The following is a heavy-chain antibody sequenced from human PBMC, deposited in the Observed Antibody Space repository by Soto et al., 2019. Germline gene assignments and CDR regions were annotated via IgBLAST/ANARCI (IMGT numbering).Heavy chain of an antibody. V-gene: IGHV1-2*02. J-gene: IGHJ3*02. D-gene: IGHD3-3*01. CDR1: GYPVTAYY. Sequence: QLHLVQSGAVVKKPGASVTVSCSASGYPVTAYYMHWVRQAPGRGLEWMGGINPATGAAKYTQTFQGRVTMTRDTSTSTVFMELSGLTSEETAVFYCARGGGVGVAGSAAFDMWGQGTVVTVSS. CDR3: ARGGGVGVAGSAAFDM. CDR2: INPATGAA.